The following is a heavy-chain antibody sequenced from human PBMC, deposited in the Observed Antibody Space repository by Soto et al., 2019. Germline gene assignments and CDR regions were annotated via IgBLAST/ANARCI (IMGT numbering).Heavy chain of an antibody. Sequence: SLRLSCAASGFTFSSSSTDSGRQALGKVLDWVSSISSTSTYIYHADSVKGRFTISRDNAKNSLYLQMNSLRAEDTAVYYCARVSPANRWSGSYDFDYWGQGTLVTVSS. CDR1: GFTFSSSS. J-gene: IGHJ4*02. CDR3: ARVSPANRWSGSYDFDY. CDR2: ISSTSTYI. V-gene: IGHV3-21*01. D-gene: IGHD1-26*01.